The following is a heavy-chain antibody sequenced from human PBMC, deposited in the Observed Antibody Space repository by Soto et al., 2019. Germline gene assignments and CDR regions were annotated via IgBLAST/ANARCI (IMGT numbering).Heavy chain of an antibody. CDR1: GGAYSSYA. CDR2: IIPIFGTA. J-gene: IGHJ3*02. CDR3: ARDSPDCVGARTAFDI. Sequence: APVKLSCKASGGAYSSYAISWVRHAPGQGLEWMGGIIPIFGTANYAQKFQGRVTITADESTSTAYMELSSLRSEDTAVYYCARDSPDCVGARTAFDIWGQGTMVTVSS. V-gene: IGHV1-69*13. D-gene: IGHD2-21*02.